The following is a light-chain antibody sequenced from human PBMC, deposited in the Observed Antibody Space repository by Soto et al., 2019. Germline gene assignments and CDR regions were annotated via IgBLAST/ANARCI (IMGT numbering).Light chain of an antibody. J-gene: IGKJ1*01. CDR3: QQYASSPST. CDR2: NAS. Sequence: EIVLTQSPATLSLSPGERAILSCRASQSVSTFLAWFQQKPGQPPRLLIYNASNRTTGIPARFSGSGSGTDFTLTISSLEPEDFAVYYCQQYASSPSTFGQGTKVDIK. V-gene: IGKV3-11*01. CDR1: QSVSTF.